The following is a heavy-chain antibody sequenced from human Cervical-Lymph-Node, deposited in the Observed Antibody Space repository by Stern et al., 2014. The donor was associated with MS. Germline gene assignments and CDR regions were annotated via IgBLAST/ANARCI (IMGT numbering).Heavy chain of an antibody. V-gene: IGHV4-34*01. Sequence: QVQLQQWGAGLLKPSETLSLTCAVYGGSFSGYYWSWIRQPPGKGLEWIGEINHSGSTNYNPSLKSRVTISVEKSKNQFSLKLSSVTAADTAVYYCARRVDYDSSGYLASWGQGTLVTVSS. J-gene: IGHJ4*02. CDR2: INHSGST. CDR3: ARRVDYDSSGYLAS. CDR1: GGSFSGYY. D-gene: IGHD3-22*01.